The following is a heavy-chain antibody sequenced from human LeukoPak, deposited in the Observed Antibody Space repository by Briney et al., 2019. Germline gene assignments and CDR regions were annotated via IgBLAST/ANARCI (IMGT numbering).Heavy chain of an antibody. CDR1: GFTFSSYT. V-gene: IGHV3-23*01. CDR3: AKGGTTGTDFYYYGMHA. Sequence: PGGSLRLSCAASGFTFSSYTMSWVRQAPGEGLEWVSAISGSGGSTNYADSVKGRLSISRDNSKNTLYLQMNSLRAEDTAVYYCAKGGTTGTDFYYYGMHAWGQGTTVTVSS. CDR2: ISGSGGST. D-gene: IGHD4-17*01. J-gene: IGHJ6*02.